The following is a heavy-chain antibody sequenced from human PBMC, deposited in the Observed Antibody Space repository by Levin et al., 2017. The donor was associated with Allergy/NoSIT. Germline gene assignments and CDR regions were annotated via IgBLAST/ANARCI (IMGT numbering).Heavy chain of an antibody. Sequence: KTSETLSLTCAVSGASISRSHWWSWVRQSPGKGLEWIGEIYQTGSTTYNPSLESRVTISLDTSKNRFSLRLNSVTAADTAVYYCVRAPGRFGGFDSWGQGTLVTVSS. CDR1: GASISRSHW. V-gene: IGHV4-4*02. CDR3: VRAPGRFGGFDS. CDR2: IYQTGST. J-gene: IGHJ5*01. D-gene: IGHD3-10*01.